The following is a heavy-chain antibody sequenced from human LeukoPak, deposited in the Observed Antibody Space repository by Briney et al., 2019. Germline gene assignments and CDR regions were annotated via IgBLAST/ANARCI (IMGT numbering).Heavy chain of an antibody. V-gene: IGHV4-34*01. D-gene: IGHD3-10*01. J-gene: IGHJ4*02. CDR2: INHSGST. CDR1: GGSFSGYY. Sequence: SETLSLTCAVYGGSFSGYYWSWIRQPPGKGLEWIGEINHSGSTNYNPSLESRVTISVDTSKNQFSLKLSSVTAADTAVYYCARQSGHGHLDYWGQGTLVTVSS. CDR3: ARQSGHGHLDY.